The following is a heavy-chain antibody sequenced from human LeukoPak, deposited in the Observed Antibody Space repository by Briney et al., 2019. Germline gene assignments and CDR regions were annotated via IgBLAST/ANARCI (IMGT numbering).Heavy chain of an antibody. CDR2: ISYDGYNK. Sequence: GKSLRLSCAASGFTFSSYAMHWVRQAPGKGLEWVALISYDGYNKYYADSVKGRFTISRDNSKNTVYLQMNSLRADDTAIFYCAKAGNSGSFDSRGQGTHVTVSS. CDR3: AKAGNSGSFDS. J-gene: IGHJ4*02. CDR1: GFTFSSYA. D-gene: IGHD6-19*01. V-gene: IGHV3-30*18.